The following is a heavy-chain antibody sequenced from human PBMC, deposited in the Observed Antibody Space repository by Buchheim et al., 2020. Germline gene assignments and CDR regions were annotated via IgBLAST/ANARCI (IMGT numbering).Heavy chain of an antibody. Sequence: QVQLQESGPGLVKPSGTLSLTCAVSGGSITSSHWWTWVRQPPGKGLEWIGEIYHTGSTNYRPSLASRVTILVDRSKNQFSLTLRSVTAADTGLYYCARDPSSSATFDSWGQGTL. CDR2: IYHTGST. D-gene: IGHD2-2*01. CDR3: ARDPSSSATFDS. CDR1: GGSITSSHW. J-gene: IGHJ5*01. V-gene: IGHV4-4*02.